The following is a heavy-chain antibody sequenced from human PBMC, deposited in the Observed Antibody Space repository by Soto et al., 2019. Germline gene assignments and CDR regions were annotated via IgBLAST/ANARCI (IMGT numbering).Heavy chain of an antibody. V-gene: IGHV3-48*02. J-gene: IGHJ4*02. CDR3: VRDRGYTGYELEY. Sequence: EVQLVESGGGWVQPGGSLRLSCAASGFTFRSYAMNWVRQAPGKGLEWVSYINSGSSTIYYADSAKGRFSISRDNAKNSLYLQMNSLRDEDTAVYFCVRDRGYTGYELEYWGQGALVTVSS. CDR2: INSGSSTI. D-gene: IGHD5-12*01. CDR1: GFTFRSYA.